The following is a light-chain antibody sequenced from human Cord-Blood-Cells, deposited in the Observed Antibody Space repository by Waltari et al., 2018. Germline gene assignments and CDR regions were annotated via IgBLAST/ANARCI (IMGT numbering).Light chain of an antibody. CDR2: KAS. J-gene: IGKJ1*01. CDR1: QSISSW. Sequence: DIQMTQSPSTPSASVGERLTITCRASQSISSWLAWYQQKPGKAPKLLIYKASSLESGIPSRFSGSGSGTEFTLTISSLQPDDFATYYCQQYNSYWTFGQGTKVEIK. V-gene: IGKV1-5*03. CDR3: QQYNSYWT.